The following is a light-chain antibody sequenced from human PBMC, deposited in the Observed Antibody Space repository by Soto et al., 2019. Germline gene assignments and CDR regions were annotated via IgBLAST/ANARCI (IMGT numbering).Light chain of an antibody. CDR3: QQSYSTPWT. J-gene: IGKJ1*01. CDR1: QGISTY. V-gene: IGKV1-39*01. Sequence: DIQMTQSPSSLSASVGDRVTITCRASQGISTYLNWYQQKPGKAPKLLIYAASSLQSGVPSRFSGSGSETDFTLTISSPQPEDFATYYCQQSYSTPWTFGQGTKVDIK. CDR2: AAS.